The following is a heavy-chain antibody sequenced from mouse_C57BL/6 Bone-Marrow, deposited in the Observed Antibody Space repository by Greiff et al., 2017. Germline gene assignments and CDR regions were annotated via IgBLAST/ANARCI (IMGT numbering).Heavy chain of an antibody. CDR3: ATYYSNYALSMDY. Sequence: VQLQQSGAELVRPGTSVKMSCKASGYTFTNYWIGWAKQRPGHGLEWIGDIYPGGGYTNYNEKFKGKATLTADKSSNTAYMQFSSLTSEDSAIYYCATYYSNYALSMDYWGQGTSVTVSS. D-gene: IGHD2-5*01. CDR2: IYPGGGYT. J-gene: IGHJ4*01. CDR1: GYTFTNYW. V-gene: IGHV1-63*01.